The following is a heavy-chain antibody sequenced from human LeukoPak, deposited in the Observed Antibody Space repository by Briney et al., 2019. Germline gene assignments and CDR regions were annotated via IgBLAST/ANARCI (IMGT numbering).Heavy chain of an antibody. CDR1: GGSISSYY. J-gene: IGHJ4*02. D-gene: IGHD5-18*01. Sequence: PSETLSRTCTVSGGSISSYYWSWIRQPPGKGLEWIGYIYYSGSTNYNPSLKSRVTISVDTSKNQFSLNLSSVTAADTAVYYCARALNSYGFHFWGQGTLVTVSS. CDR3: ARALNSYGFHF. CDR2: IYYSGST. V-gene: IGHV4-59*01.